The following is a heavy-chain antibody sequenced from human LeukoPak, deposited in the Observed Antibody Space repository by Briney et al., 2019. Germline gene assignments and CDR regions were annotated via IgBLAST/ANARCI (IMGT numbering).Heavy chain of an antibody. CDR3: ARVYYDFWSGSEHDAFDI. CDR1: GGSISSGSYY. V-gene: IGHV4-61*02. Sequence: SETLSLTCTVSGGSISSGSYYWSWIRQPAGKGLEWIGRIYTSGSTNYNPSLKSRVTISVDTSKNQFSLKLSSVTAADTAVYYCARVYYDFWSGSEHDAFDIWAKGQWSPSLQ. J-gene: IGHJ3*02. D-gene: IGHD3-3*01. CDR2: IYTSGST.